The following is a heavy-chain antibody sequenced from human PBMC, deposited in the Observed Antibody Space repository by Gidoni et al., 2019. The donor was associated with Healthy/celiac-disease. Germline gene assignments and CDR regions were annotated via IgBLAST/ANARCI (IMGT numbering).Heavy chain of an antibody. J-gene: IGHJ4*02. D-gene: IGHD6-13*01. Sequence: EVQLVESGGGLVQPGGSLRLSCAASGFTFSSYWMHWVRKAPGKGLVWVSRINSDGSSTSYADSVKGRFTISRDNAKNTLHLQMNSLRAEDTAVYYCARARISSWYLWFWGQGTLVTVSS. CDR1: GFTFSSYW. CDR3: ARARISSWYLWF. CDR2: INSDGSST. V-gene: IGHV3-74*01.